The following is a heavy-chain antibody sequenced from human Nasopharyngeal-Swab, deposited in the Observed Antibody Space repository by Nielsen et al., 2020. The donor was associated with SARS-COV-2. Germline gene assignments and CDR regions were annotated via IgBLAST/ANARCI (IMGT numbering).Heavy chain of an antibody. J-gene: IGHJ6*02. CDR3: AAAKAARQGYYYYGMDV. D-gene: IGHD6-6*01. CDR1: GFTFTSSA. V-gene: IGHV1-58*01. Sequence: SVKVSCKASGFTFTSSAVQWVRQARGKRLEWIGWIVVGSGNTNYAQKFQERVTITRDMSTSTAYMELSSLRSEDTAVYYCAAAKAARQGYYYYGMDVWGQGTTVTVSS. CDR2: IVVGSGNT.